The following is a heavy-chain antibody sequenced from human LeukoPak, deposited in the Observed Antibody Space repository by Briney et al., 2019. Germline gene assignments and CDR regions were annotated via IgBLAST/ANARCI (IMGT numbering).Heavy chain of an antibody. J-gene: IGHJ5*02. Sequence: ASVKVSCKASGYTFTSYGISWVRQAPGQGLEWMGWIHIYRGNTNYAQKFQGRVTMTTDTSTSTVYMEVRGLRSDDTAMYYCARDFGITGADSFDPWGQGTLVTVSS. CDR1: GYTFTSYG. CDR2: IHIYRGNT. V-gene: IGHV1-18*01. CDR3: ARDFGITGADSFDP. D-gene: IGHD6-13*01.